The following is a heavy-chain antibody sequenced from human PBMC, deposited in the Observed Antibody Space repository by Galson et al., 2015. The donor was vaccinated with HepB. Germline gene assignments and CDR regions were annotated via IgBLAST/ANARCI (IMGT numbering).Heavy chain of an antibody. CDR3: AKDRAESRGGSGSYHY. Sequence: SLRLSCAASGFTFSSYSMNWVRQAPGKGLEWVSAISGSGGNTYYADSVKGRFTISRDNSKNTLYLQMNSLRVEDTAVYYCAKDRAESRGGSGSYHYWGQGT. V-gene: IGHV3-23*01. CDR2: ISGSGGNT. CDR1: GFTFSSYS. D-gene: IGHD3-10*01. J-gene: IGHJ4*02.